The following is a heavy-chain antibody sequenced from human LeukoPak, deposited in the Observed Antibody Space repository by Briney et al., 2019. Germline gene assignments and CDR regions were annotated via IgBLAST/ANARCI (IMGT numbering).Heavy chain of an antibody. Sequence: ASVKVSCKASGYTFINYGITWVRQAPGQGLEWMGWISPYNGNTKYLQKFQGRVTMTRDMSTSTVYMELSSLRSEDTAVYYCARKGGYFDYWGQGTLVTVSS. CDR2: ISPYNGNT. V-gene: IGHV1-18*01. CDR3: ARKGGYFDY. J-gene: IGHJ4*02. CDR1: GYTFINYG. D-gene: IGHD3-16*01.